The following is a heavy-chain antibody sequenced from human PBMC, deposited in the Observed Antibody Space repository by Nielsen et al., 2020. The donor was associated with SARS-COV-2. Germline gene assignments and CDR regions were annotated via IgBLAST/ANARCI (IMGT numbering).Heavy chain of an antibody. J-gene: IGHJ4*02. CDR3: ARGFDY. CDR2: ISHTGST. Sequence: SETLSLTCAVYGGSFSDYHWTWIRQPPGKGLEWIGEISHTGSTKYNSSLQSRVTISVDTSKNQFSLKLSSVTAADTAVYYCARGFDYWGQGTLVTVSS. V-gene: IGHV4-34*01. CDR1: GGSFSDYH.